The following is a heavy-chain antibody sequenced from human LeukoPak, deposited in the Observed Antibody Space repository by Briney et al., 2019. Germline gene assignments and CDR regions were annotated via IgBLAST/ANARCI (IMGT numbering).Heavy chain of an antibody. V-gene: IGHV5-51*01. CDR1: GYSFAGYW. D-gene: IGHD3-16*01. Sequence: GESLKISCKGSGYSFAGYWIAWVRQMPGKGLEWMGIIYPGDSDTRYSPSFRGQVTISADKSISTAYLQWRSLKASDTAIYYCARERVGGAGEYYYYYYMDVWGKGTTVTVSS. CDR2: IYPGDSDT. CDR3: ARERVGGAGEYYYYYYMDV. J-gene: IGHJ6*03.